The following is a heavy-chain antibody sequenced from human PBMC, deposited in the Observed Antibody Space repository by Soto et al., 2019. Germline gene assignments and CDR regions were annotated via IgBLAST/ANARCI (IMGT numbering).Heavy chain of an antibody. CDR3: ARGPSGDKVQY. CDR2: IFDSGTT. Sequence: SQTLSLTCTVSGGSITSDYSCWSWIRQPPGEGLEWIGHIFDSGTTYTNPSLRSQVAISLDTSKNHFSLTLSSVTAADTAVYYCARGPSGDKVQYWGQGALVTVSS. CDR1: GGSITSDYSC. J-gene: IGHJ4*02. D-gene: IGHD7-27*01. V-gene: IGHV4-30-4*01.